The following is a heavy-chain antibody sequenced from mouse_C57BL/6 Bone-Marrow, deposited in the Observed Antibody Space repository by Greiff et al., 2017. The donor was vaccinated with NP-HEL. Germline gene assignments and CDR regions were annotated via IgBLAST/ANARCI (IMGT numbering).Heavy chain of an antibody. D-gene: IGHD1-1*01. J-gene: IGHJ4*01. V-gene: IGHV1-81*01. CDR1: GYTFTSYG. CDR3: AREKDYYYGSSSYYFAMDY. Sequence: QVQLKQSGAELARPGASVKLSCKASGYTFTSYGISWVKQRTGQGLEWIGEIYPRSGNTYYNEKFKGKATLTADKSSSTAYMELRSLTSEDSAVYFCAREKDYYYGSSSYYFAMDYWGQGTSVTVSS. CDR2: IYPRSGNT.